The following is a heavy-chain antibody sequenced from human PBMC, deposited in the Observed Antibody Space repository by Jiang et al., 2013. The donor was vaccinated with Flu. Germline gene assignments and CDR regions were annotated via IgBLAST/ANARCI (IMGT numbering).Heavy chain of an antibody. CDR1: GYSFTSYW. Sequence: GAEVKKPGESLKISCKGSGYSFTSYWIGWVRQMPGKGLEWMGIIYPGDSDTRYSPSFQGQVTISADKSISTAYLQWSSLKASDTAMYYCARRSYGAAVAPTWNPFDYWGQGTLVTVSS. J-gene: IGHJ4*02. CDR2: IYPGDSDT. CDR3: ARRSYGAAVAPTWNPFDY. D-gene: IGHD1-1*01. V-gene: IGHV5-51*03.